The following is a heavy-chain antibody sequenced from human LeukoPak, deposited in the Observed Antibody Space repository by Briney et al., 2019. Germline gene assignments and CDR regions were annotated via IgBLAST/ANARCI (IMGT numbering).Heavy chain of an antibody. J-gene: IGHJ6*03. CDR1: GYTFTSYG. D-gene: IGHD2-15*01. Sequence: GASVKVSCKASGYTFTSYGISWVRQAPGQGLEWMGWINPNSGGTNYAQKFQGRVTMTRDTSISTAYMELSRLRSDDTAVYYCARDLESRYCSGGSCYSGYYYYYMDVWGKGTTVTVSS. CDR2: INPNSGGT. CDR3: ARDLESRYCSGGSCYSGYYYYYMDV. V-gene: IGHV1-2*02.